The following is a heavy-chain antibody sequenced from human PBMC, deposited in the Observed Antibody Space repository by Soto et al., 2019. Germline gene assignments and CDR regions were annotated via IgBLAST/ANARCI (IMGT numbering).Heavy chain of an antibody. J-gene: IGHJ4*02. D-gene: IGHD3-22*01. CDR2: IAFDGSFK. V-gene: IGHV3-30*18. Sequence: QVQLVESGGGVVQPGRSLRLSCAASGFTFSTYGMHWVRQAPGKGLEWLAVIAFDGSFKYYADSVKGRFSISRDNSKRTLYVQMNSLRPEDTAMYYCAKDAYYDTSGQFDYWGQGTLVTVSS. CDR3: AKDAYYDTSGQFDY. CDR1: GFTFSTYG.